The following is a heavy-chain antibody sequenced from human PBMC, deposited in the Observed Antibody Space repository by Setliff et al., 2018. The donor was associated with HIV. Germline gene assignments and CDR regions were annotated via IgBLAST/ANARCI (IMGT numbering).Heavy chain of an antibody. D-gene: IGHD2-21*02. CDR2: IHTSGST. Sequence: PSETLSLTCTVSGGSVSSGAYYWSWIRQPAGKGLEWIGHIHTSGSTNYHPSLKSRVTISLDTSRNQVSLKMSSVTAADTAVYYCAREVVYCAGDCYRLDSWGQGPLVTVSS. CDR1: GGSVSSGAYY. V-gene: IGHV4-61*09. CDR3: AREVVYCAGDCYRLDS. J-gene: IGHJ4*02.